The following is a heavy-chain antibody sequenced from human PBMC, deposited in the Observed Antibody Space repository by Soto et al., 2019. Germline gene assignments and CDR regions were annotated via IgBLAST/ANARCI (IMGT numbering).Heavy chain of an antibody. CDR1: GGSISSYY. CDR3: ARSLASGYYVGYYYYGMDV. V-gene: IGHV4-59*01. D-gene: IGHD3-3*01. J-gene: IGHJ6*02. Sequence: SETLSLTXTVSGGSISSYYWSWIRQPPGKGLEWIGYIYYSGSTNYNPSLKSRVTISVDTSKNQFSLKLSSVTAADTAVYYCARSLASGYYVGYYYYGMDVWGQGTTVTVSS. CDR2: IYYSGST.